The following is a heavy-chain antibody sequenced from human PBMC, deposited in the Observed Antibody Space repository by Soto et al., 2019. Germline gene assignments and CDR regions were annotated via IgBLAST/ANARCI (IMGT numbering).Heavy chain of an antibody. Sequence: EVQLVESGGGLVQPGGSLRLSCAASGFTFSSYWMSWVRQAPGKGLEWVANIKQDGSEKYYVDSVKGRFTISRDNAKNSLYLQMNSLRAEDTAVYYCARDFVSYPNYDSSGYYPNPYDYWGQGTLVTVSS. J-gene: IGHJ4*02. V-gene: IGHV3-7*01. CDR2: IKQDGSEK. CDR3: ARDFVSYPNYDSSGYYPNPYDY. CDR1: GFTFSSYW. D-gene: IGHD3-22*01.